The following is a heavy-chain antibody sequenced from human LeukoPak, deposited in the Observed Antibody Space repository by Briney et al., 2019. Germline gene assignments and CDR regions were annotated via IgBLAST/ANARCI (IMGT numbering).Heavy chain of an antibody. CDR3: ARDYGSGPVYFDY. CDR1: GYTFTGYY. Sequence: ASVKVSCKASGYTFTGYYMHWVRQAPGQGLEWMGWINPNSGGTNYAQKFQGRVTMTRDTSISTAYMGLSRLRSDDTAVYYCARDYGSGPVYFDYWGQGTLVTVSS. D-gene: IGHD3-10*01. V-gene: IGHV1-2*02. CDR2: INPNSGGT. J-gene: IGHJ4*02.